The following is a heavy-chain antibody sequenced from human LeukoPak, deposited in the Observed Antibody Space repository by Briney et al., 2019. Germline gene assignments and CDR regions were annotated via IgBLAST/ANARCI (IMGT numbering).Heavy chain of an antibody. D-gene: IGHD4-17*01. J-gene: IGHJ3*02. Sequence: SETLSLTCTVSGGSISSGSYYWSWIRQPAGKGLEWIGRIYTSGSTNYNPSLKSRVTISVDTSKNQFSLKLSSVTAADTAVYYCARFSGDYDAFDIWGQGTMVTVSS. CDR2: IYTSGST. V-gene: IGHV4-61*02. CDR3: ARFSGDYDAFDI. CDR1: GGSISSGSYY.